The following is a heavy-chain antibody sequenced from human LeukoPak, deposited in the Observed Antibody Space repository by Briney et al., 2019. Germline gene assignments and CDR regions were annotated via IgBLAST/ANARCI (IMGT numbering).Heavy chain of an antibody. Sequence: GGSLRLSCAASGFTFSNAWMSWVRQAPGKGLEWVCRIKSKTDGGTTDYAAPVKGRFTMSRDDSKNTLYLQINSLKTEDTAVYYCTTDDVIVATAVDYRGQGTLVTVSS. D-gene: IGHD5-12*01. CDR1: GFTFSNAW. V-gene: IGHV3-15*01. CDR2: IKSKTDGGTT. CDR3: TTDDVIVATAVDY. J-gene: IGHJ4*02.